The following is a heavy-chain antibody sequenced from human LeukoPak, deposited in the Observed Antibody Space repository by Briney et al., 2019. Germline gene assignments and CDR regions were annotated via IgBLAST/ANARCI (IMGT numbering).Heavy chain of an antibody. Sequence: PGGSLRLSCAASGFTFSSYAMHSVRRAPGKGLEWVAVISYDGSNKYYADSVKGRFTISRDNSKNTLYLQMNSLRAEDTAVYYCARDSPGGGSDYWGQGTLVTVSS. CDR2: ISYDGSNK. V-gene: IGHV3-30*14. CDR1: GFTFSSYA. CDR3: ARDSPGGGSDY. J-gene: IGHJ4*02. D-gene: IGHD1-26*01.